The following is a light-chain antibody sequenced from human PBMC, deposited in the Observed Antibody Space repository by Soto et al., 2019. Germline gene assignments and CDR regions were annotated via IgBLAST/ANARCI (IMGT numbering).Light chain of an antibody. V-gene: IGKV1-5*01. J-gene: IGKJ1*01. CDR2: DAS. Sequence: DIQMTQSPSTLSASVGDRVTITCRASQNVNKWLAWFQQKPGKVPKLLIFDASTLQTGVPSRFGGGGSGTEFTLTISGLQPDDFANYYCQQYNSYSPWTFGQGTKVDIX. CDR3: QQYNSYSPWT. CDR1: QNVNKW.